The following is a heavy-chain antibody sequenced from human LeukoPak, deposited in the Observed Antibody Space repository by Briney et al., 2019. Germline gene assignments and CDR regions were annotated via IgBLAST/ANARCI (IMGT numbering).Heavy chain of an antibody. CDR2: ISGGGTGS. J-gene: IGHJ4*02. D-gene: IGHD5-18*01. CDR1: GFTFSSYA. V-gene: IGHV3-23*01. Sequence: GGSLRLSCAASGFTFSSYAMSWVRQAPGKGLEWVSSISGGGTGSYYADSVKGRFTISRDNSKNTLYLQMNSLRAEDTAVYYCAKVAMKRGYSYGVSFDYWGQGTLVTVSS. CDR3: AKVAMKRGYSYGVSFDY.